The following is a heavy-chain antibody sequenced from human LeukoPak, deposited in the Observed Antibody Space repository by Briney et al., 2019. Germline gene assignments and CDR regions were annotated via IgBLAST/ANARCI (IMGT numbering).Heavy chain of an antibody. CDR1: GFTFSSYW. Sequence: GGSLRLSCAASGFTFSSYWMSWVRQSPGKGLEWVANINQDGSEKHYVDSVKGRFTISRDNAKNSVFVQMNSLRVEDTAVYYCVRAGGSCWSDYWGQGTLVTVSS. J-gene: IGHJ4*02. CDR3: VRAGGSCWSDY. CDR2: INQDGSEK. V-gene: IGHV3-7*01. D-gene: IGHD6-13*01.